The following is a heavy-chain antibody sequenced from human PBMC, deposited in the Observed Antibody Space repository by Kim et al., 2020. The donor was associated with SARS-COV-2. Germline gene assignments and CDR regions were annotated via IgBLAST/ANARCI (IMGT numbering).Heavy chain of an antibody. CDR2: IYYSGST. CDR3: ASGPPVTYFSFDY. CDR1: GGSISSYY. J-gene: IGHJ4*02. V-gene: IGHV4-59*01. D-gene: IGHD4-17*01. Sequence: SETLSLTCTVSGGSISSYYWSWIRQPPGKGLEWIGYIYYSGSTNYNPSLKSRVTISVDTSKNQFSLKLSSVTAADTAVYYCASGPPVTYFSFDYWGQGTLVTVSS.